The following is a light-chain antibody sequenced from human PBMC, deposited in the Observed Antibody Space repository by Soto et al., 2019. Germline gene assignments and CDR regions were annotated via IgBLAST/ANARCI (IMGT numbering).Light chain of an antibody. CDR2: KGT. Sequence: QSVLAQPASVSGSPGQSITISCTGTSDDVGAYNSVSWYQQLPHKAPQVILYKGTQRPSGVSSRFSGSTSGNAASLTISGLQADDEADYFCCSSAPESTYVFGPGTKVTV. CDR3: CSSAPESTYV. V-gene: IGLV2-23*01. J-gene: IGLJ1*01. CDR1: SDDVGAYNS.